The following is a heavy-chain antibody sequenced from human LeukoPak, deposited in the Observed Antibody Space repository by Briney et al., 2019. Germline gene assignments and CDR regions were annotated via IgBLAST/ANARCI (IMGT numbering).Heavy chain of an antibody. D-gene: IGHD2/OR15-2a*01. CDR2: VGPHSTFT. V-gene: IGHV1-2*02. CDR3: VREGEGPLSKDFDY. Sequence: ASMKVSCKSSGFTFTDHYIHWVRQGPGQGLEWMGYVGPHSTFTSSPQEFQGRVTMTRDASMSTAYMELTRLTSDDTAVYYCVREGEGPLSKDFDYWGQGTLVTVSS. CDR1: GFTFTDHY. J-gene: IGHJ4*02.